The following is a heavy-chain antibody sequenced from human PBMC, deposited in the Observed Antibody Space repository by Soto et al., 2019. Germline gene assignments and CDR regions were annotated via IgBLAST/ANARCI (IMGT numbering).Heavy chain of an antibody. CDR1: GGSISSGDYY. V-gene: IGHV4-30-4*01. Sequence: QVQLQESGPGLVKPSQSLSLTCTVSGGSISSGDYYWSWIRQPPGKGLEWIGYIYYSGSTYYNPSLKSRDTIPVDTSKNQFSLKLSSVTAADTAVYYCARDGYAPRYYYGMDVWGQGTTVTVSS. CDR2: IYYSGST. D-gene: IGHD5-12*01. CDR3: ARDGYAPRYYYGMDV. J-gene: IGHJ6*02.